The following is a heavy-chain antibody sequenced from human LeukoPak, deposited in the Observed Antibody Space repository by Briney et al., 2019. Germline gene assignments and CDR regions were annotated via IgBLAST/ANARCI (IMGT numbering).Heavy chain of an antibody. CDR3: ARDGTPYYGMDV. CDR2: ILNDGSQE. Sequence: GGSLRLSCAASGFTFSSYGMHWVRQAPGKGLEWVAVILNDGSQEKYADSVKGRFTISRDNSKNTLFLQMNSLRAEDTAVYYCARDGTPYYGMDVWGQGTTVTVSS. J-gene: IGHJ6*02. V-gene: IGHV3-33*01. CDR1: GFTFSSYG. D-gene: IGHD2-15*01.